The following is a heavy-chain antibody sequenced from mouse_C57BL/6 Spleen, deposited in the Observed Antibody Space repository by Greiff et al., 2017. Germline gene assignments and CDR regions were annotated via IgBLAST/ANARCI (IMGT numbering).Heavy chain of an antibody. Sequence: DVQLQESGPELVKPGASVKISCKASGYTFTDYYMNWVKQSHGKSLEWIGDINPNNGGTSYNQKFKGKATLTVDKSSSTAYMELRSLTSEDSAVYYCARQELGVPFAYWGQGTLVTVSA. V-gene: IGHV1-26*01. CDR3: ARQELGVPFAY. D-gene: IGHD3-3*01. J-gene: IGHJ3*01. CDR1: GYTFTDYY. CDR2: INPNNGGT.